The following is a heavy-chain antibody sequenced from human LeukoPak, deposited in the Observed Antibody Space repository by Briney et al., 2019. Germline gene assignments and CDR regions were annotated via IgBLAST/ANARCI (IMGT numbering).Heavy chain of an antibody. CDR1: GFTFSSYG. CDR3: ARGLHYDSSGYLGPGRD. V-gene: IGHV3-30*03. Sequence: PGGSLRLSCAASGFTFSSYGMHWVRQAPGKGLEWVAVISYDGSNKYYADSVKGRFTISRDNSKNTLYLQMNSLRAEDTAVYYCARGLHYDSSGYLGPGRDWGQGTLVTVSS. J-gene: IGHJ4*02. CDR2: ISYDGSNK. D-gene: IGHD3-22*01.